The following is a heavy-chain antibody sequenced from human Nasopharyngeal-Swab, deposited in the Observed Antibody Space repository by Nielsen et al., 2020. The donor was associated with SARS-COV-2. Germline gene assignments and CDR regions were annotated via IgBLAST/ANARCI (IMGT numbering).Heavy chain of an antibody. J-gene: IGHJ4*02. Sequence: GVLKISCAASGFIFSDSAIHWVRQASGKGLEWVGRIRSKGNSYATEYAASVEGRFTISRDDSKNTAYLQMNSLMTEDTAVYYCSRCGGSCYTGKDYWGQGTLVTVSS. CDR2: IRSKGNSYAT. CDR1: GFIFSDSA. D-gene: IGHD2-15*01. CDR3: SRCGGSCYTGKDY. V-gene: IGHV3-73*01.